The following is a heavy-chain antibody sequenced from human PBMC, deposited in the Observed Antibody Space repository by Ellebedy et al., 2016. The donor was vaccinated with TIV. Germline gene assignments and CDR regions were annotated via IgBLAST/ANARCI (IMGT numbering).Heavy chain of an antibody. J-gene: IGHJ3*02. CDR2: VSTEGATT. V-gene: IGHV3-64D*06. CDR1: GFTFSRYT. CDR3: VKDFGGYDAFEI. D-gene: IGHD3-10*01. Sequence: PGGSLRLSCSASGFTFSRYTIHWVRQAPGKGLEYVSSVSTEGATTFYADSVKGRFTISRDNSENTVFLQMSSLRAEDTALYYCVKDFGGYDAFEIWGQGTKVTVSS.